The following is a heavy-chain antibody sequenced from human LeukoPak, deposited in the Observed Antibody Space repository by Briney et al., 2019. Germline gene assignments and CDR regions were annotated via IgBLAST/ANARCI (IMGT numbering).Heavy chain of an antibody. CDR1: GFSLSSYW. V-gene: IGHV3-7*04. CDR3: VGGVGWLSDY. J-gene: IGHJ4*02. Sequence: GGSLRLSCAASGFSLSSYWMNWVRRAPGKGPEWVADIEKDGSEKNYVDSVKGRFTISRDNAKNLVYLQMNSLRAEDTAVYYCVGGVGWLSDYWGQGTLVTVSS. CDR2: IEKDGSEK. D-gene: IGHD6-19*01.